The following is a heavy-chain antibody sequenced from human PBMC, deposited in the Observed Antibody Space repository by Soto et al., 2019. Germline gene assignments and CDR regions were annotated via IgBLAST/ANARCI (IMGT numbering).Heavy chain of an antibody. D-gene: IGHD1-1*01. CDR2: IYYSGST. CDR1: GGSISSGGYY. CDR3: ARVSPQAQLYFDS. Sequence: QVQLQESGPGLVKPSQTLSLTCTVSGGSISSGGYYWTWIRQHPEKGLEWIGYIYYSGSTYYNPCLMSRLTISVDTSKNQFSRKLNAVTAAETAVYYCARVSPQAQLYFDSWGQGTLVTVSS. V-gene: IGHV4-31*03. J-gene: IGHJ4*02.